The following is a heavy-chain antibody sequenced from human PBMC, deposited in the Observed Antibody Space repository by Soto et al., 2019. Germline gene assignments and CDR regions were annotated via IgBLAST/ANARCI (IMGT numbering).Heavy chain of an antibody. V-gene: IGHV4-61*08. Sequence: PSETLSLTCTVSGDSVSSGGYYWSWIRQPPGKGLEWIGYIYSSGSANYNPSLKSRVTISRDTSKNQISLKVASVTAADTAGYHCARGFSSVSMDAWGQGTTVTVSS. CDR2: IYSSGSA. J-gene: IGHJ6*02. CDR3: ARGFSSVSMDA. CDR1: GDSVSSGGYY. D-gene: IGHD6-19*01.